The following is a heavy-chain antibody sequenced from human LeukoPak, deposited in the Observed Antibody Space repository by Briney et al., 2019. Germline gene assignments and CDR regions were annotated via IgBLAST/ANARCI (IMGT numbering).Heavy chain of an antibody. D-gene: IGHD3-3*02. CDR2: IYYSGST. Sequence: PSETLSLTCTVSGGSISSYYWSWIRQPPGKGLEWIGYIYYSGSTNYNPSLKSRVTISVDTSKNQFSLKLSSVTAADTAVYYRALGDYVDYWGQGTLVTVSS. CDR1: GGSISSYY. J-gene: IGHJ4*02. V-gene: IGHV4-59*12. CDR3: ALGDYVDY.